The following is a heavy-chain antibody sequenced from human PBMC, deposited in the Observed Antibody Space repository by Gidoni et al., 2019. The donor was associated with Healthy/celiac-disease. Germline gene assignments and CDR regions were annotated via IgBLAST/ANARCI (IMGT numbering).Heavy chain of an antibody. D-gene: IGHD6-13*01. V-gene: IGHV4-31*03. J-gene: IGHJ2*01. Sequence: QVQLQESGPGLVKPSQTLSLTCTVSGGSISSGGYYWSWIRQHPGKGLEWIGYIYYSGSTYYNPSLKSRVTISADTSKNQFSLKLSSVTAADTAVYYCARRGAAPGHWYFDLWGRGTLVTVSS. CDR2: IYYSGST. CDR1: GGSISSGGYY. CDR3: ARRGAAPGHWYFDL.